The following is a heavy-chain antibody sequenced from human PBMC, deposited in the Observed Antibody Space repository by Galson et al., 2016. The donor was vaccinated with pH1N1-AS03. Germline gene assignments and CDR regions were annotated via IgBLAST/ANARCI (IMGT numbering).Heavy chain of an antibody. CDR3: ARLFGKGGRSDF. J-gene: IGHJ4*02. V-gene: IGHV5-51*01. D-gene: IGHD1-14*01. Sequence: QSGAEVKKAGEPLKISCRGSGSRFRTYWIGWVRQVPGRGLECMGIVYPDDSDVIYMSSFEGQVTISADKSSGAAYLEWRSLNVSDNGMYYCARLFGKGGRSDFWGQGTLVTVSS. CDR2: VYPDDSDV. CDR1: GSRFRTYW.